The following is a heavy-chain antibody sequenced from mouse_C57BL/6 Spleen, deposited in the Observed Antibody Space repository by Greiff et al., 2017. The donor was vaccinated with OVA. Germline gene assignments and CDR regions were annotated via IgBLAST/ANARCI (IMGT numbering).Heavy chain of an antibody. D-gene: IGHD1-1*01. CDR2: IYPGDGDT. CDR3: GRKGDITTVVGYFDV. Sequence: QVQLKESGPELVKPGASVKISCKASGYAFSSSWMNWVKQRPGQGLEWIGRIYPGDGDTNYNGKFKGKATLTADKSSSTAYMQLSILPSEDSAVYVCGRKGDITTVVGYFDVWGTGTTVTVSS. J-gene: IGHJ1*03. V-gene: IGHV1-82*01. CDR1: GYAFSSSW.